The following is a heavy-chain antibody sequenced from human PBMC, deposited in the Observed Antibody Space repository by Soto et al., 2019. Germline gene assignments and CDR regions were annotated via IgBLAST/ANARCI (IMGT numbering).Heavy chain of an antibody. CDR1: GFTFENYG. Sequence: GGSLRLSCTVSGFTFENYGMHWVRQAPGKGLEWVAVTSFDGTKTSYADSLRGRVTVSRDNSKSILYLEIMRLRGEDTAVYYCAKDHHLRGYYYGWIESWGQGNMVTVSS. D-gene: IGHD3-3*01. J-gene: IGHJ5*01. CDR2: TSFDGTKT. V-gene: IGHV3-30*18. CDR3: AKDHHLRGYYYGWIES.